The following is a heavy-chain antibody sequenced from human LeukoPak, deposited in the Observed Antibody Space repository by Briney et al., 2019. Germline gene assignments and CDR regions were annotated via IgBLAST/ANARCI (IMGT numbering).Heavy chain of an antibody. Sequence: SVKVSCKASGGTFSSYAISWVRQAPGQGLEWMGGIIPIFGTANYAQKFQGRVTITADESTSTAYMELSSLRSEDAAVYYCVGGLDFWSGYYDYWGQGTLVTVSS. D-gene: IGHD3-3*01. CDR2: IIPIFGTA. V-gene: IGHV1-69*13. CDR3: VGGLDFWSGYYDY. J-gene: IGHJ4*02. CDR1: GGTFSSYA.